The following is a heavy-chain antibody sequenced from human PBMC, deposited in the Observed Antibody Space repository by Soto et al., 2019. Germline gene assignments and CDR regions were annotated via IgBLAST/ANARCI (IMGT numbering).Heavy chain of an antibody. J-gene: IGHJ3*02. CDR3: ARGLRDYSGYDSAHDAFYI. D-gene: IGHD5-12*01. CDR2: IFYSGST. V-gene: IGHV4-59*02. CDR1: GGSVSGYY. Sequence: QVQLQESGPGLVKPSETLSLTCTVSGGSVSGYYWSWIRQPPGKGLEWIAYIFYSGSTNYNPSLERRVTISVDTSNNQFSLKLTSATAADTAVYYCARGLRDYSGYDSAHDAFYIWGQGKMVTVSS.